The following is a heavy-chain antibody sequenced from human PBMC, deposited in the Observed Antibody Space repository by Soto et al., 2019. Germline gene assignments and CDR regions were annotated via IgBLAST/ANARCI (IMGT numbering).Heavy chain of an antibody. CDR3: AGGNDYAKIGY. J-gene: IGHJ4*02. Sequence: SETLSLTCTVSGGSISSRGYYCSWIRQFPGKGLEWIGYISYSESTDYNPSLKSRVTISADTSKNQFSLKLSSVTAADTAVYYCAGGNDYAKIGYWGQGAQVTVSS. V-gene: IGHV4-31*03. CDR1: GGSISSRGYY. D-gene: IGHD4-17*01. CDR2: ISYSEST.